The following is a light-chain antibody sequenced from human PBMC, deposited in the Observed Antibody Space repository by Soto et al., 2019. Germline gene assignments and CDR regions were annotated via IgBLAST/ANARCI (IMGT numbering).Light chain of an antibody. J-gene: IGLJ1*01. V-gene: IGLV2-8*01. Sequence: QSVLTHPPSASLSPGQSVTISCTGTKNDIGVYDFVSWYQHHPGKAPRLIIYEVVQRPSGVPDRFSGSKSGNTASLTVSGLQAADEADYFCKSYAGSNTYVFGSGTKVTVL. CDR3: KSYAGSNTYV. CDR1: KNDIGVYDF. CDR2: EVV.